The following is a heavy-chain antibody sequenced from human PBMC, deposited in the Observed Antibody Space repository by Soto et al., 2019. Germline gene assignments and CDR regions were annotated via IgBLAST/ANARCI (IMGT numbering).Heavy chain of an antibody. CDR2: IWYDGSNK. J-gene: IGHJ6*03. CDR3: ARTGEGYCSGGSCYSPNYYYYYYMDV. V-gene: IGHV3-33*01. D-gene: IGHD2-15*01. CDR1: GFTFSSYG. Sequence: QVQLVESGGGVVQPGRSLRLSCAASGFTFSSYGMHWVRQAPGKGLEWVAVIWYDGSNKYYADSVKGRFTISRDNSKNTLYLQMKSLRAEDTAVYYCARTGEGYCSGGSCYSPNYYYYYYMDVWGKGTTVTVSS.